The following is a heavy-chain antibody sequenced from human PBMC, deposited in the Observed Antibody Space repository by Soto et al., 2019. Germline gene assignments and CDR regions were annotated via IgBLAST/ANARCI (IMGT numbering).Heavy chain of an antibody. V-gene: IGHV1-18*04. Sequence: QVQLVQSGAEVKKPGSSVKVPSKPSGYNFTTDGISWVRQAPGQGLEWVGWIRAYNGNTKSAQNFHGRVTMTTDTSTYTAYMELRSLRSDDTAVYYCTIDVEPSAYFDAWGQGPLVTVSA. J-gene: IGHJ4*02. CDR1: GYNFTTDG. CDR2: IRAYNGNT. CDR3: TIDVEPSAYFDA.